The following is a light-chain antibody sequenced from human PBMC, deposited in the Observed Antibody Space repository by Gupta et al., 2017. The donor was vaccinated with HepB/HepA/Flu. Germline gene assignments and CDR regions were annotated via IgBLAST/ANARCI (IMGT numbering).Light chain of an antibody. CDR1: QSIGRS. Sequence: EIVLTQSPDFQSVSPKEKVTISCRASQSIGRSLNWFQQKPGQSPKLLIKYVSESISGVPSRFSGSGSGTDFTLTINSLEADDAAVYYCHQSYTLPRTFGQGTKVEIK. CDR2: YVS. CDR3: HQSYTLPRT. V-gene: IGKV6D-21*02. J-gene: IGKJ1*01.